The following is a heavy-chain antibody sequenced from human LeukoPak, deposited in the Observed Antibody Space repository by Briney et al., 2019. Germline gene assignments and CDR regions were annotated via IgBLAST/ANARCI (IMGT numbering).Heavy chain of an antibody. CDR1: GFTFSSYE. CDR3: AKEWKGEIRWTPAAH. V-gene: IGHV3-23*01. D-gene: IGHD4-23*01. CDR2: ISGSGGST. J-gene: IGHJ4*02. Sequence: PGGSLRLSCAASGFTFSSYEMNWVRQAPGKGLEWVSAISGSGGSTYYADSVKGRFTISRDNSKNTLYLQMNSLRAEDTAVYYCAKEWKGEIRWTPAAHWGQGTLVTVSS.